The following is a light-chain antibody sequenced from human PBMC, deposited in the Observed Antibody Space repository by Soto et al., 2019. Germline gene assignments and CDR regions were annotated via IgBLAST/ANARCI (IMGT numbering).Light chain of an antibody. CDR3: LQDDNSRRT. V-gene: IGKV1-6*01. Sequence: IQMTYSPSSLSASVRHTVTITCRASQGIRDDLGWIQQKPGKAPKLLIYAASSLQSGVPSRFSGSGSGTDFTVAVSSLQPGDFATYYCLQDDNSRRTFGGGTEVDIK. CDR1: QGIRDD. J-gene: IGKJ4*01. CDR2: AAS.